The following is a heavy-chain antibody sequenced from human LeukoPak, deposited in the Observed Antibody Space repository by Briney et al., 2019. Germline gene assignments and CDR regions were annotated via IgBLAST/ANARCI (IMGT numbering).Heavy chain of an antibody. V-gene: IGHV3-23*01. D-gene: IGHD6-13*01. CDR3: AKDGLYSSSWFPPPHGMVV. J-gene: IGHJ6*04. CDR2: ISGSGGST. Sequence: GGSLRLSCAASGFTFSSYAMSWVRQAPGKGLEWVSAISGSGGSTYYADSVKGRFTISRDNSKNTLYLQMNSLRAEDTAVYYCAKDGLYSSSWFPPPHGMVVWGKGTTVTVSS. CDR1: GFTFSSYA.